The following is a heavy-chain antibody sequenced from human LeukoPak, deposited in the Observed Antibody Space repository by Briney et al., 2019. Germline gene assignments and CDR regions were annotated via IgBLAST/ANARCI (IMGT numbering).Heavy chain of an antibody. CDR3: ARETDSSGYYSAGPDY. CDR2: IISSGTTI. V-gene: IGHV3-11*01. Sequence: GGSLRLSCAASGFTFSDYYMRWLRQARGKGVEGVSYIISSGTTIYYPASVNGRFPISRDNAKNSLYLQMNSLRAEDTAVYYYARETDSSGYYSAGPDYWGQGTLVTVSS. J-gene: IGHJ4*02. CDR1: GFTFSDYY. D-gene: IGHD3-22*01.